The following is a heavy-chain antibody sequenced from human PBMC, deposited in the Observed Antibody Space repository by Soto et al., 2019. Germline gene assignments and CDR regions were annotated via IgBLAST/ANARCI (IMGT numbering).Heavy chain of an antibody. CDR1: GASVSTGVYY. D-gene: IGHD3-10*02. CDR2: IDNSGST. Sequence: PSETLSLTCTVSGASVSTGVYYWTWIRQHPGKGLEWIGYIDNSGSTYYNPSLTGRVDISVDTSKNEFSLNLQSLTAADTASYYCAGAVSDFDVRSYRTSYFDQWGQGILVTVSS. J-gene: IGHJ4*02. V-gene: IGHV4-31*03. CDR3: AGAVSDFDVRSYRTSYFDQ.